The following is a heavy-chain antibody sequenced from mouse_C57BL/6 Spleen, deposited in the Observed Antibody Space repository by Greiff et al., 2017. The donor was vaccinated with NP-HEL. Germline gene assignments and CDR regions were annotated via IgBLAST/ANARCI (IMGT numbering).Heavy chain of an antibody. V-gene: IGHV1-50*01. CDR1: GYTFTSYW. CDR2: IDPSDSYT. CDR3: ARGIYYDYDGGDYFDY. J-gene: IGHJ2*01. Sequence: VQLQQPGAELVKPGASVKLSCKASGYTFTSYWMQWVKQRPGQGLEWIGEIDPSDSYTNYNQKFKGKATLTVDTSSSTAYMQLGSLTSEDSAVYYCARGIYYDYDGGDYFDYWGQGTTLTVSS. D-gene: IGHD2-4*01.